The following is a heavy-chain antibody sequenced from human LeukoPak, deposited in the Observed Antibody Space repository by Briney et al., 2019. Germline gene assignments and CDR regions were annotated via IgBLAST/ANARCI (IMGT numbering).Heavy chain of an antibody. Sequence: GGSLRLSCAASGFTFSSSAMSWVRQAPGKGLEWVSAISNNGGYTYYADSVKGRFTISRDNSKSTLYLQMNSLRAEDTAVYYCTKINAYHYDSSGYYFDYWGQGTLVTVSS. V-gene: IGHV3-23*01. J-gene: IGHJ4*02. CDR3: TKINAYHYDSSGYYFDY. CDR2: ISNNGGYT. D-gene: IGHD3-22*01. CDR1: GFTFSSSA.